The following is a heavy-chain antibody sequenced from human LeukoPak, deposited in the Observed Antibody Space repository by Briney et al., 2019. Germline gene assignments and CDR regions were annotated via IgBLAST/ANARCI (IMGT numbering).Heavy chain of an antibody. CDR1: GFTFGDYA. V-gene: IGHV3-49*03. Sequence: GGSLRLSCTASGFTFGDYAMSWFRQAPGKGLEWVGFIRSKAYGGTTEYAASVKGRFTISRDDSKSIAYLQMNSLKTEDTAVYYCTRKTYSSSWYYYYYMDVWGKGTTVTVSS. D-gene: IGHD6-13*01. CDR2: IRSKAYGGTT. J-gene: IGHJ6*03. CDR3: TRKTYSSSWYYYYYMDV.